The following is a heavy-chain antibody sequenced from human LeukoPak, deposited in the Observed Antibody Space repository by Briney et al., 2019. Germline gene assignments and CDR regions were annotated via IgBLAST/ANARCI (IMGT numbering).Heavy chain of an antibody. Sequence: PGKSLRLSCAASGFAFSTYVMHWVRQAPGKGLEWVAVISFDGNYPYYGDSVKGRFTISRDNSRNTLYLQMNSLRAEDTAVYYCARAYCSSTSCYGSYGMDVWGQGTTVTVSS. CDR2: ISFDGNYP. CDR1: GFAFSTYV. CDR3: ARAYCSSTSCYGSYGMDV. V-gene: IGHV3-30*03. D-gene: IGHD2-2*01. J-gene: IGHJ6*02.